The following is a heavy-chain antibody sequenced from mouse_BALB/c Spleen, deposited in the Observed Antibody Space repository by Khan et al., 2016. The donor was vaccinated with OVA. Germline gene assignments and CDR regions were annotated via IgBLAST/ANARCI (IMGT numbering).Heavy chain of an antibody. J-gene: IGHJ4*01. D-gene: IGHD2-10*01. CDR2: IWSDGST. CDR3: ARQPYYHYNVMDY. V-gene: IGHV2-6-1*01. Sequence: VQLKQSGPGLVAPSQSLSITCTISGFSLTNYGIHWVRQHPGKGLEWLVVIWSDGSTTYNSALKSRLTITKDNSKSQVFLKMNILQTDYTAIYFCARQPYYHYNVMDYWGQGTSVTVSS. CDR1: GFSLTNYG.